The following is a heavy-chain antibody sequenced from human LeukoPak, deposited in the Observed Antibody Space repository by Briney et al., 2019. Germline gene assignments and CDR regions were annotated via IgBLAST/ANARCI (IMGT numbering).Heavy chain of an antibody. D-gene: IGHD6-13*01. J-gene: IGHJ4*02. V-gene: IGHV4-34*01. Sequence: SETLSLTCAVYGGSFSGYYWSWIRHPPGKGLEWIGEIDHSGSTNYNPSLKSRVTISVDTSKNQFSLKLSSVTAADTAVYYCARGKRGYSSSWYDYWGQGTLVTVSS. CDR3: ARGKRGYSSSWYDY. CDR2: IDHSGST. CDR1: GGSFSGYY.